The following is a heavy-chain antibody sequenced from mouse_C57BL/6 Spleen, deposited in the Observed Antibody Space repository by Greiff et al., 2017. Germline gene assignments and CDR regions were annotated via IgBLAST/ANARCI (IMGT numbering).Heavy chain of an antibody. CDR1: GYAFSSSW. CDR2: IYPGDGDT. V-gene: IGHV1-82*01. J-gene: IGHJ2*01. Sequence: VKLMESGPELVKPGASVKISCKASGYAFSSSWMNWVKQRPGKGLEWIGRIYPGDGDTNYNGKFKGKATLTADKSSSTAYMQLSSLTSEDSAVYFCARGGYYLDYWGQGTTLTVSS. CDR3: ARGGYYLDY.